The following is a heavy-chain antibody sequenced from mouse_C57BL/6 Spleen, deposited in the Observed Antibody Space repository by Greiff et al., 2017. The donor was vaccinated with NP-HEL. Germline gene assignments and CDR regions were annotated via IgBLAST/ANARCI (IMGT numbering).Heavy chain of an antibody. CDR2: ISYDGSN. V-gene: IGHV3-6*01. CDR1: GYSITSGYY. CDR3: AGNFPAWFAY. Sequence: EVKLMESGPGLVKPSQSLSLTCSVTGYSITSGYYWNWIRQFPGNKLEWMGYISYDGSNNYNPSLKNRISITRDTSKNQFFLKLNSVTTEDTATYYCAGNFPAWFAYWGQWTLVTVSA. D-gene: IGHD2-1*01. J-gene: IGHJ3*01.